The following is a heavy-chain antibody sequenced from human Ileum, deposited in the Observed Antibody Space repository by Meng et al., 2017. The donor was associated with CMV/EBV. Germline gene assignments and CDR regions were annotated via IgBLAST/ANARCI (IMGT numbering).Heavy chain of an antibody. V-gene: IGHV4-39*07. Sequence: SHYWGWSRQTPGKGLEWIGSIYYSGNTYYHPSLKSRVSIALDTSKNQFSLKLNSVAAADTAVYYCARGSTFYDFWSAFLTTTNYFDPWGQGTLVTVSS. CDR3: ARGSTFYDFWSAFLTTTNYFDP. J-gene: IGHJ5*02. CDR1: SHY. CDR2: IYYSGNT. D-gene: IGHD3-3*01.